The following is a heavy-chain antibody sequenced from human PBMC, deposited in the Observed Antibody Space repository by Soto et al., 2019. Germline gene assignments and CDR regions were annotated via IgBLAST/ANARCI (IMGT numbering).Heavy chain of an antibody. CDR3: ARDRCSGGSCYFDY. D-gene: IGHD2-15*01. J-gene: IGHJ4*02. Sequence: SVKVSCKASGGTFSSYAISWVRQAPGQGLEWMGGIIPIFGTANYAQKFQGRVTITADESTSTAYMELSSLRSEDTAVYYCARDRCSGGSCYFDYWGQGTLVTVSS. CDR1: GGTFSSYA. CDR2: IIPIFGTA. V-gene: IGHV1-69*13.